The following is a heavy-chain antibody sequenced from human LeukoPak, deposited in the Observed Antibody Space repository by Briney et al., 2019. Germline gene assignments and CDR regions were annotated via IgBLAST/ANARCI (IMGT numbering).Heavy chain of an antibody. V-gene: IGHV3-23*01. CDR3: ARGKGIAVSSFDY. J-gene: IGHJ4*02. D-gene: IGHD6-19*01. Sequence: GGSLRLSCAASGFTFSSYAMSWVRQVPGKGLEWVSGISGSGGSTYYADSVKGRCTISRDNSKNTLSLQMNSLRAEDTALYYCARGKGIAVSSFDYWAREPWSPSPQ. CDR1: GFTFSSYA. CDR2: ISGSGGST.